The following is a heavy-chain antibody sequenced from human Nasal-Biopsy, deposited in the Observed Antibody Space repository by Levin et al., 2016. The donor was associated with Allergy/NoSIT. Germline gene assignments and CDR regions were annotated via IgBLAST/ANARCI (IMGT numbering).Heavy chain of an antibody. J-gene: IGHJ6*02. Sequence: GESLKISCAASGFTFSYFGMHWVRQAPGKGLEWVSLISGDGSRTHFADSVKGRFSISKDNNKNFVYLQMNGLRSEDSALYYCAKDSFPTRFCGGGACFYGLDVWGQGTTVTVSS. CDR1: GFTFSYFG. V-gene: IGHV3-43*02. CDR3: AKDSFPTRFCGGGACFYGLDV. CDR2: ISGDGSRT. D-gene: IGHD2-21*01.